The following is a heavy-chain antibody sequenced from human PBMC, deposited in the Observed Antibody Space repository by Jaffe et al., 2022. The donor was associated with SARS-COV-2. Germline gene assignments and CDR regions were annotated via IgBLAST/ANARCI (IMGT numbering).Heavy chain of an antibody. CDR3: ARDRSSSWSLGGVYYYGMDV. J-gene: IGHJ6*02. CDR2: ISAYNGNT. CDR1: GYTFTSYG. Sequence: QVQLVQSGAEVKKPGASVKVSCKASGYTFTSYGISWVRQAPGQGLEWMGWISAYNGNTNYAQKLQGRVTMTTDTSTSTAYMELRSLRSDDTAVYYCARDRSSSWSLGGVYYYGMDVWGQGTTVTVSS. D-gene: IGHD6-13*01. V-gene: IGHV1-18*01.